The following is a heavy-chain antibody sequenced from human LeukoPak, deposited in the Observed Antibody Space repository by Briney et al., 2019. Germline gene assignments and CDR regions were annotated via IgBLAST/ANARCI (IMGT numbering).Heavy chain of an antibody. CDR2: IYPGDSDT. J-gene: IGHJ4*02. D-gene: IGHD4-17*01. CDR3: ARQLDYGDSPLGY. CDR1: GYSFTSYW. V-gene: IGHV5-51*01. Sequence: GEALKIFWKGSGYSFTSYWIGWVRQMSGKGLEWRGIIYPGDSDTRYSPSFQGQVTISADKSISTAYLQWSSLKASDTAMYYCARQLDYGDSPLGYWGQGTLVTVSS.